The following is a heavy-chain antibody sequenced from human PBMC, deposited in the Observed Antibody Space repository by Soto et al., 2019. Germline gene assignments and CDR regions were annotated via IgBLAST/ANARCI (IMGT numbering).Heavy chain of an antibody. CDR3: ARGTHPTGSGWSRLTGPYYYYYGMDV. J-gene: IGHJ6*02. V-gene: IGHV4-34*01. CDR1: GGSFSGYY. Sequence: SETLSLTCAVYGGSFSGYYWSWIRQPPGKGLEWIGEINHSGSTNYNPSLKSRVTISVDTSKNQFSLKLSSVTAADTAVYYCARGTHPTGSGWSRLTGPYYYYYGMDVWGQGTTVTVSS. D-gene: IGHD6-19*01. CDR2: INHSGST.